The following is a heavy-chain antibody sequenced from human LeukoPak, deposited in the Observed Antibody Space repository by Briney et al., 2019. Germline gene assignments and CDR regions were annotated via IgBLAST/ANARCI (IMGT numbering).Heavy chain of an antibody. CDR2: MSYSGST. CDR1: GGSINSGLYY. V-gene: IGHV4-39*01. Sequence: SETLSLTCTVSGGSINSGLYYWGWIRQPPGKGLEWIGRMSYSGSTDYNPSLKSRVTISVDTSKNQFSLKLSSVIAADTAVYYCARLWSTDCSGGSCPHQPNYWGQGTLVTVSS. J-gene: IGHJ4*02. D-gene: IGHD2-15*01. CDR3: ARLWSTDCSGGSCPHQPNY.